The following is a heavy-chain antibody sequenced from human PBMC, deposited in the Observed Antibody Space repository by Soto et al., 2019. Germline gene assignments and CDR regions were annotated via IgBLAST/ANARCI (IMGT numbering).Heavy chain of an antibody. J-gene: IGHJ3*02. D-gene: IGHD1-1*01. CDR1: GGSVNSGNYY. Sequence: QVQLQQWGAGLLKPSETLSLTCAVFGGSVNSGNYYWSWIRQPPGKGLEWIGEMSHSGGTHFNPSLQGRVTISVDTSKNQFSLKMSSVTAADTALYYCALVERGTATTVVDAFDIWGPGTMVTVSS. CDR3: ALVERGTATTVVDAFDI. CDR2: MSHSGGT. V-gene: IGHV4-34*01.